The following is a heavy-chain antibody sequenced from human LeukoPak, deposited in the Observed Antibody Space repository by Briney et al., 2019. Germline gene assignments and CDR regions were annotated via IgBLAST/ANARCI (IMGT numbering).Heavy chain of an antibody. CDR3: ARVLGAGTFDY. CDR2: IYYSGST. J-gene: IGHJ4*02. CDR1: GCSISSGDYY. V-gene: IGHV4-30-4*01. Sequence: PSETLSLTCTDFGCSISSGDYYGSWMRQPPGKGLEWIGYIYYSGSTYYNPSLKSRVTISVDTSKNQFSLKLSSVTAADTAVYYCARVLGAGTFDYWGQGTLVTVSS. D-gene: IGHD6-19*01.